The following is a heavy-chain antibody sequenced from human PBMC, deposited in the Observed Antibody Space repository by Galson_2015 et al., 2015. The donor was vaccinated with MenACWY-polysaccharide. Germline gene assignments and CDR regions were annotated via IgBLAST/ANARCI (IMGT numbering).Heavy chain of an antibody. D-gene: IGHD2-2*01. V-gene: IGHV3-74*01. J-gene: IGHJ5*02. CDR1: GFTFSSYW. Sequence: SLRLSCAASGFTFSSYWLQWVRQAPGKGLEWVSHIRSDGSRTRDADSVKGRFTISRDNAKNTLYLQMNSLRAEDTAVYYCAIYCSSIICYGGGGPCGQVTLVIVSS. CDR2: IRSDGSRT. CDR3: AIYCSSIICYGGGGP.